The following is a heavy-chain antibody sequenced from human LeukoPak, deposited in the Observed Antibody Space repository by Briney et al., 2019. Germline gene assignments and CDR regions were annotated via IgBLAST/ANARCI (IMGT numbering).Heavy chain of an antibody. CDR1: GGSFGGYY. Sequence: SETLSLTCAVYGGSFGGYYWSWIRQPPGKGLEWIGEINHSGSTNYNPSLTSRVTISVDTSKNQFSLKLSSVTAADTAVYYCAGEDYDTDYWGQGTPVTVSS. CDR3: AGEDYDTDY. CDR2: INHSGST. J-gene: IGHJ4*02. D-gene: IGHD3-22*01. V-gene: IGHV4-34*01.